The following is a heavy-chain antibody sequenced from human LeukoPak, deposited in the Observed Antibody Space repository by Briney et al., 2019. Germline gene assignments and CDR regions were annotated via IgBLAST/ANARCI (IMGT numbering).Heavy chain of an antibody. V-gene: IGHV1-46*01. J-gene: IGHJ5*02. CDR3: ARDRGRSIAAPELYFDP. Sequence: ASVKVSCKASGYTFTSYYMHWVRQAPGQGLEWMGIINPSGGSTSYAQKFQGRVTMTRDMSTSTVYMELSSLRSEDTAVYYCARDRGRSIAAPELYFDPWGQGTLVTVSS. D-gene: IGHD6-6*01. CDR1: GYTFTSYY. CDR2: INPSGGST.